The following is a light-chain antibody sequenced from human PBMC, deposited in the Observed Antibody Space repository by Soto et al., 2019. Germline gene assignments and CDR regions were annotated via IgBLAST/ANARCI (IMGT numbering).Light chain of an antibody. CDR2: LEAGGSY. V-gene: IGLV4-60*02. J-gene: IGLJ2*01. CDR3: ETWDSTILV. CDR1: SGHSSYI. Sequence: QPVLTQSSSASASLGSSVKLTCTLSSGHSSYIIAWHQQQPGKAPRYLMKLEAGGSYNKGSGVPDRFSGSSSGADRYLTISNLQFEDEADYYCETWDSTILVFGGGTKLTVL.